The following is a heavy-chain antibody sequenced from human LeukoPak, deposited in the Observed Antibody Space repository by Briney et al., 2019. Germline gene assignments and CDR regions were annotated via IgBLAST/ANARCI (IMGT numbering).Heavy chain of an antibody. J-gene: IGHJ4*02. CDR1: GFTVSSNY. CDR2: IYSGGST. D-gene: IGHD2-2*01. Sequence: GGSLRLSCAASGFTVSSNYMSWVRQAPGKGLEWVSVIYSGGSTYYADSVKGRFTISRDNSKNTLYLQMNSLRAEDTAVYYCARGLVVPAAWGYFDYWGQGTLATVSS. CDR3: ARGLVVPAAWGYFDY. V-gene: IGHV3-53*01.